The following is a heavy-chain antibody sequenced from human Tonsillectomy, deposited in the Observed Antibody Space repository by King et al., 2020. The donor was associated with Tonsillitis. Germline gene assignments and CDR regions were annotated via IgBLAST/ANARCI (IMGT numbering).Heavy chain of an antibody. D-gene: IGHD1-26*01. CDR3: ARGGGSYFYGNYFYGMDV. V-gene: IGHV4-59*01. J-gene: IGHJ6*02. CDR2: IYYSGST. Sequence: QLQESGPGLVKPSETLSLTCTVSGGSIRDYYWSWIRQPPGKGLEWIGFIYYSGSTNYNPSLKSRVTISVATSKKQFSLKLTSVTAADTAVYYCARGGGSYFYGNYFYGMDVWGLGTTITVPS. CDR1: GGSIRDYY.